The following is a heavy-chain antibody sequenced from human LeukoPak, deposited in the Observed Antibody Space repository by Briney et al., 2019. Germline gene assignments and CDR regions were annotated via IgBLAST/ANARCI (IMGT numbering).Heavy chain of an antibody. J-gene: IGHJ2*01. CDR2: ISSNGGST. D-gene: IGHD1-1*01. CDR3: ARAGVFGYLTRTLERWYFDL. V-gene: IGHV3-64*01. Sequence: PGGSLRLSCAASGFTFSSYGMHWVRQAPGKGLEYVSAISSNGGSTYYANSVKGRFTISRDNSKNTLYLQMGSLRAEDMAVYYCARAGVFGYLTRTLERWYFDLWGRGTLVTVSS. CDR1: GFTFSSYG.